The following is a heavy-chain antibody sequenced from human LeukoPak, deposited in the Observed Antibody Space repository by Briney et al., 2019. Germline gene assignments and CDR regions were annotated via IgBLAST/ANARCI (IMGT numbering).Heavy chain of an antibody. CDR3: AGYISTQLKLFDY. D-gene: IGHD1-1*01. V-gene: IGHV4-39*01. CDR2: IYYSGST. J-gene: IGHJ4*02. Sequence: SETLSLTCTVSGGSISSSSYYWGWIRQPPGKGLEWIGSIYYSGSTYYNPFLKSRVTISVDTSKNQFSLKLSSVTAADTPVYYCAGYISTQLKLFDYWGQGTLVTVSS. CDR1: GGSISSSSYY.